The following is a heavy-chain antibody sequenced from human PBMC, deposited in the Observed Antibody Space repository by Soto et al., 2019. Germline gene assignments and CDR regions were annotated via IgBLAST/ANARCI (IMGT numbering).Heavy chain of an antibody. D-gene: IGHD7-27*01. CDR1: GFTFSSSW. V-gene: IGHV3-7*05. CDR3: ATLTGDSRGY. Sequence: EVQLVESGGGLVQPGGFLRPSCAASGFTFSSSWMSWVRQAPGKGLEWVANIKQDGSEKYYVDSVKGRFTISRDNAKNSLYLQMNSLRAEDTAVYYCATLTGDSRGYWGQGTLVTVSS. CDR2: IKQDGSEK. J-gene: IGHJ4*02.